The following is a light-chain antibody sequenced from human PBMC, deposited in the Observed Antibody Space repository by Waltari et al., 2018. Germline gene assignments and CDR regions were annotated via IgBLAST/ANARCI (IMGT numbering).Light chain of an antibody. CDR3: QQYDNWLGT. V-gene: IGKV3-15*01. J-gene: IGKJ1*01. Sequence: EIVMTQSPATLSVFPGERATLSCRASQSIRSNLAWYQHKPGQAPWLLIYGASTRATGIPARFSGSGSGTEFTLTISSLQSEDFAVYFCQQYDNWLGTFGQGTKVEIK. CDR1: QSIRSN. CDR2: GAS.